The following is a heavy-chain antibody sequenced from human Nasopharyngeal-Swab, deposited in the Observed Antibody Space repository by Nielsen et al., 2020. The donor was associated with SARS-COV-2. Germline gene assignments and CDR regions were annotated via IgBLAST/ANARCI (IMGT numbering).Heavy chain of an antibody. CDR1: GDSMTSSW. Sequence: SETLSLTCTVSGDSMTSSWWTWIRQSPGKGLEWIGYFYHTWNTYYNPSLQSRVTISVDTSKNQFSLELTSVTAADTAVYYCARRRFRSGFYFVDFWGQGTLVTVSS. J-gene: IGHJ4*02. CDR3: ARRRFRSGFYFVDF. V-gene: IGHV4-59*12. CDR2: FYHTWNT. D-gene: IGHD3-3*01.